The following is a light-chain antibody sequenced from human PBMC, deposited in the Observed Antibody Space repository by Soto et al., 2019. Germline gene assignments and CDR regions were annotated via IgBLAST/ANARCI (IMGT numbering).Light chain of an antibody. J-gene: IGKJ4*01. V-gene: IGKV1-39*01. Sequence: DIPMTQSPSSLSASLGDRVTITCRASQSISTYLHWYQQKPGKAPRLLIYAASSLQSGVPSRFSGSGSGADFTLTISSLQPEDFATYYCQQTYSFPRTFGGGTKVEVK. CDR1: QSISTY. CDR2: AAS. CDR3: QQTYSFPRT.